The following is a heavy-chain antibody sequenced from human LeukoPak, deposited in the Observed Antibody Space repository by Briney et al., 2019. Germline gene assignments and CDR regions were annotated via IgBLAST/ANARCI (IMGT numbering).Heavy chain of an antibody. CDR2: INPNSGGT. J-gene: IGHJ6*02. V-gene: IGHV1-2*02. CDR1: GYTFTSYG. D-gene: IGHD6-19*01. Sequence: ASVKVSCKASGYTFTSYGISWVRQAPGQGLEWMGWINPNSGGTNYAQKFQGRVTMTRDTSISTAYMELSRLRSDDTAVYYCAREFPFSSGWYPELRGMDVWGQGTTVTVSS. CDR3: AREFPFSSGWYPELRGMDV.